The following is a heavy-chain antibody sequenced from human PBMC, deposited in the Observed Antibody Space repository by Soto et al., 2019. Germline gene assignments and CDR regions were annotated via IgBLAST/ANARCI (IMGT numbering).Heavy chain of an antibody. V-gene: IGHV3-23*01. CDR3: VKDAPQPFSD. Sequence: GGSLRLSCAASGFDFSNYGMSWVRQAPGKGLEWVSAISGPAHASYYAASVKGRFTISRDNSKNTLYLHMNSLRVEDTAVYFCVKDAPQPFSDWGQGTLVTVSS. J-gene: IGHJ4*02. CDR2: ISGPAHAS. CDR1: GFDFSNYG. D-gene: IGHD3-3*02.